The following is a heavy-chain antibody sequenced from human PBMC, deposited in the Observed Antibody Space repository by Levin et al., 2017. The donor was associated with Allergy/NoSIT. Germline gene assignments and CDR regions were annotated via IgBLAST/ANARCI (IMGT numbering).Heavy chain of an antibody. CDR1: GFTFSSYS. D-gene: IGHD4-17*01. CDR2: ISSSSSYI. Sequence: LSLTCAASGFTFSSYSMNWVRQAPGKGLEWVSSISSSSSYIYYADSVKGRFTISRDNAKNSLYLQMNSLRAEDTAVYYCARDLDDYGANNWFDPWGQGTLVTVSS. J-gene: IGHJ5*02. CDR3: ARDLDDYGANNWFDP. V-gene: IGHV3-21*01.